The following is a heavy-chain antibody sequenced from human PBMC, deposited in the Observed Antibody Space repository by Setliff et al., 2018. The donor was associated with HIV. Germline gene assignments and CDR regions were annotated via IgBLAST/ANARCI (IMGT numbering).Heavy chain of an antibody. J-gene: IGHJ3*02. CDR2: IDWDDDK. Sequence: SGPTLVNPTQTLTLTCNFSGFSLSTSGMRVTWIRQPPGKALEWLARIDWDDDKFYSTSLKTRLTISKDTSKNQVVLTMTNMDPVDTATYYCARGPYGPPDAFDIWGQGTMGTVS. CDR1: GFSLSTSGMR. V-gene: IGHV2-70*04. CDR3: ARGPYGPPDAFDI. D-gene: IGHD3-10*01.